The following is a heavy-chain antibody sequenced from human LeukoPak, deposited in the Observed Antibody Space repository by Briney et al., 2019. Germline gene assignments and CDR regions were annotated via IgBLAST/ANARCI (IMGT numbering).Heavy chain of an antibody. D-gene: IGHD4-23*01. Sequence: SETLSLTCTVSGGSISSSSYYLGWIRQPPGKGLEWIGSIYYSGSTYYNPSLKSRVTISVDTSKNQFSLKLSSVTAADTAVYYCARHLRWSPFDYWGQGTLVTVSS. CDR2: IYYSGST. CDR1: GGSISSSSYY. V-gene: IGHV4-39*01. J-gene: IGHJ4*02. CDR3: ARHLRWSPFDY.